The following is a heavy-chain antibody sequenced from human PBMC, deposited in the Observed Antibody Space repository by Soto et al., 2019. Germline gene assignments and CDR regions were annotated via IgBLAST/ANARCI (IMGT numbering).Heavy chain of an antibody. CDR1: GFTFSSYA. CDR2: ISGSGGST. Sequence: PGGSLRLSCAASGFTFSSYAMSWVRQAPGKGLEWVSAISGSGGSTYYADSVKGRFTISRDNSKNTLYLQMNSLRAEDTAVYYCAKDNDYYYDSSGYRSFDYWGQGTPVTVSS. J-gene: IGHJ4*02. CDR3: AKDNDYYYDSSGYRSFDY. V-gene: IGHV3-23*01. D-gene: IGHD3-22*01.